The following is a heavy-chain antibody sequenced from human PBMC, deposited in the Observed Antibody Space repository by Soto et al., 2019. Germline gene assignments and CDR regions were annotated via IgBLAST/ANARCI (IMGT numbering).Heavy chain of an antibody. CDR1: GFTFSSYG. J-gene: IGHJ5*02. D-gene: IGHD6-19*01. CDR3: ARDVVKGTLVAGPVRFDP. V-gene: IGHV3-33*01. Sequence: GGSLRLSCAASGFTFSSYGMHWVRQAPGKGLEWVAVIWYDGSNKYYADSVKGRFTISRDNSKNTLYLQMNSLRAEDTAVYYCARDVVKGTLVAGPVRFDPWGQGTLVTVSS. CDR2: IWYDGSNK.